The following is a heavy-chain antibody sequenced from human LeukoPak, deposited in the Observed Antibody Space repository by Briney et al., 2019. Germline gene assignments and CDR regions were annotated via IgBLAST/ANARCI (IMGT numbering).Heavy chain of an antibody. Sequence: PSETLSLTCTVSGGSISSSSYYWGWIRQPPGKGLEWIGSIYYSGSTYYNPSLKSRVTISVDTSKNQFSLKLSSVTAADTAVYYCARQRPGYYDISSHFDYWGQGTLVTVSS. CDR1: GGSISSSSYY. CDR3: ARQRPGYYDISSHFDY. V-gene: IGHV4-39*01. D-gene: IGHD3-9*01. CDR2: IYYSGST. J-gene: IGHJ4*02.